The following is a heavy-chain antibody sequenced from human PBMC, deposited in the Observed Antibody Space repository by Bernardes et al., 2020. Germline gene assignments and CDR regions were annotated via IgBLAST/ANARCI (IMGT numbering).Heavy chain of an antibody. D-gene: IGHD1-7*01. CDR1: GYTFASRG. V-gene: IGHV1-18*01. Sequence: ASVKVSCKASGYTFASRGISWVRQAPGQGLEWMGWISANNGDTKYAQNLQGRVTMTTDTSTSTAYMELGSLRSDDTAVYYCARGRNWNYALDYWGQGTQVTVSS. J-gene: IGHJ4*02. CDR3: ARGRNWNYALDY. CDR2: ISANNGDT.